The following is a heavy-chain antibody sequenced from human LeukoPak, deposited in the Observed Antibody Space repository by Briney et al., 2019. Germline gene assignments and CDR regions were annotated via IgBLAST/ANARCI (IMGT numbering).Heavy chain of an antibody. CDR2: ISSSSRYI. Sequence: GGSLRLSCAASGFTFSSYGMHWVRQAPGKGLEWVSSISSSSRYIYYADSVKGRFTISRDNSKNTLYLQMNSLRAEDTAVYYCARVFSGWPRYWGQGTLVTVSS. J-gene: IGHJ4*02. D-gene: IGHD6-19*01. V-gene: IGHV3-21*04. CDR3: ARVFSGWPRY. CDR1: GFTFSSYG.